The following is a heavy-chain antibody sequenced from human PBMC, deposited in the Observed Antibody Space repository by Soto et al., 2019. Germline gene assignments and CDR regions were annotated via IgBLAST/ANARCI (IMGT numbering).Heavy chain of an antibody. V-gene: IGHV3-30-3*01. J-gene: IGHJ4*02. CDR1: GFTFSSYA. CDR3: ATENYGSGSYPAG. CDR2: ISYDGSNK. D-gene: IGHD3-10*01. Sequence: QVQLVESGGGVVQPGRSLRLSCAASGFTFSSYAMHWVRQAPGKGLEWVAVISYDGSNKYYADSVKDRFTISRDNSKNTLYLQMNSLRAEDTAVYYCATENYGSGSYPAGWGQGTLVTVSS.